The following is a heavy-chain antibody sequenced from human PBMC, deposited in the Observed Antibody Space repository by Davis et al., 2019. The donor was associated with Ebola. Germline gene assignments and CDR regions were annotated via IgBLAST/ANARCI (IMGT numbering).Heavy chain of an antibody. V-gene: IGHV3-53*01. CDR1: GFTVSSNY. Sequence: GESLKISCAASGFTVSSNYMSWVRQAPGKGLEWVSVIYSGGTTNYADSVKGRFTISRDNAKNSLYLQMNSLRAEDTAVYYCARDRVVVVPAALYYYYYGMDVWGQGTTVTVSS. CDR3: ARDRVVVVPAALYYYYYGMDV. D-gene: IGHD2-2*01. CDR2: IYSGGTT. J-gene: IGHJ6*02.